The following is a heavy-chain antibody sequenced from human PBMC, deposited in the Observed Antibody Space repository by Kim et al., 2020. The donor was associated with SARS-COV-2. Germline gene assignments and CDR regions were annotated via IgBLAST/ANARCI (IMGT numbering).Heavy chain of an antibody. CDR2: T. Sequence: TEYAASVKGIFTISRDDSKSIAYLQMNSLKTEDTAVYYCTRTGTTSAFDIWGQGTMVTVSS. D-gene: IGHD1-7*01. V-gene: IGHV3-49*02. CDR3: TRTGTTSAFDI. J-gene: IGHJ3*02.